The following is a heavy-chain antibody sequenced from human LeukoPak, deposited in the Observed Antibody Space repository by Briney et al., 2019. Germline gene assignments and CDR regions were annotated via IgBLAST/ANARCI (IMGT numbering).Heavy chain of an antibody. J-gene: IGHJ4*02. CDR1: GYTFTSYG. CDR2: INAYNGNT. Sequence: ASVKVSCKASGYTFTSYGISWVRQAPGQGLEWMGWINAYNGNTNYAQKFQGRVTMTTDTSTSTAYMELRSLRSDDTAVYYWARDLAARPSLGIDYWGQGTLVTFSS. V-gene: IGHV1-18*01. CDR3: ARDLAARPSLGIDY. D-gene: IGHD6-6*01.